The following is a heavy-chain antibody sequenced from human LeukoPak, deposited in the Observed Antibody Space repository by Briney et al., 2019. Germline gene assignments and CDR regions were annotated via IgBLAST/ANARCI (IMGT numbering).Heavy chain of an antibody. CDR3: TRDTGTTGEVKFDP. D-gene: IGHD4-17*01. Sequence: SETLSLTCTVSGNSFGDYYWSWIRRPAGKGLEWIGRIYTSGSTTYNPSLKGRVTMSVDTSKSQFSLNLMSVTAADTAVYYCTRDTGTTGEVKFDPWGQGTLVTVSS. CDR2: IYTSGST. J-gene: IGHJ5*02. V-gene: IGHV4-4*07. CDR1: GNSFGDYY.